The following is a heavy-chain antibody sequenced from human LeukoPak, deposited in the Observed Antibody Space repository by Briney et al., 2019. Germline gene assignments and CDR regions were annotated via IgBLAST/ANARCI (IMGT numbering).Heavy chain of an antibody. J-gene: IGHJ4*02. CDR1: RGSINNTNW. D-gene: IGHD4-17*01. V-gene: IGHV3-66*01. CDR3: ATTVTGGN. Sequence: ETLSLTCAVSRGSINNTNWWSWVRQPPGKGLEWVSVIYSGGSTYYADSVKGRFTISRDNSKNTLYLQMNSLRAEDTAVYYCATTVTGGNWGQGTLVTVSS. CDR2: IYSGGST.